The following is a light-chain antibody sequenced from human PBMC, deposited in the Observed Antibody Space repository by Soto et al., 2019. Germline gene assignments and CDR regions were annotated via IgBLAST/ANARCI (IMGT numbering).Light chain of an antibody. CDR1: QSVNSN. CDR3: QQYGSSGT. J-gene: IGKJ1*01. V-gene: IGKV3-20*01. CDR2: GAS. Sequence: EIVMTQSPATLSVSPGERATLSCRASQSVNSNLAWYQQKAGQAPRLLIYGASNRATGIPDRFSGSGSGTDFTLTISRLEPEDFAVYYCQQYGSSGTFGQGTKVDIK.